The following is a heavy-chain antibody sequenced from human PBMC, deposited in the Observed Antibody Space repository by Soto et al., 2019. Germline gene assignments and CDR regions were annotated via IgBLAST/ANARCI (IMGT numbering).Heavy chain of an antibody. D-gene: IGHD2-15*01. CDR2: ISYDGSNK. CDR1: GFTFSSYG. J-gene: IGHJ6*02. V-gene: IGHV3-30*18. CDR3: AKDVRGSDCSGGSCYYRHYYYYGMDV. Sequence: GGSLRLSCAASGFTFSSYGMHWVRQAPGKGLEWVAVISYDGSNKYYADSVKGRFTISRDNSKNTLYLQMNSLRAEDTAVYYCAKDVRGSDCSGGSCYYRHYYYYGMDVWGQGTTVTVSS.